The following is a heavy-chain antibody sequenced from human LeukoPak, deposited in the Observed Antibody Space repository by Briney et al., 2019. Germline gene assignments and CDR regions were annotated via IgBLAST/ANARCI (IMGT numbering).Heavy chain of an antibody. Sequence: SETLSLTCAVYGASFSAFYWSWIRQPPGKGLEWIGEINHSGSTNYNPSLKGRVTISVDTSKNQFSLKLSSVTAADTAVYYCARVGGMVGATYYYYYMDVWGKGTTVTVSS. CDR1: GASFSAFY. D-gene: IGHD1-26*01. CDR3: ARVGGMVGATYYYYYMDV. J-gene: IGHJ6*03. V-gene: IGHV4-34*01. CDR2: INHSGST.